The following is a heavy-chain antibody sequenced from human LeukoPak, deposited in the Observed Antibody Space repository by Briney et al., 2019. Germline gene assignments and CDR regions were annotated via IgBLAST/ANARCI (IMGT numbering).Heavy chain of an antibody. D-gene: IGHD5-18*01. CDR3: ARGGEYSYGFRYAFDI. V-gene: IGHV4-31*03. CDR2: IYYSGST. CDR1: GGSISSGSYY. Sequence: SETLSLTCTVSGGSISSGSYYWSWIRQHPGKGLEWIGYIYYSGSTYYNPSLKSRVTISVDTSKNQFSLKLSSVTAADTAVYYCARGGEYSYGFRYAFDIWGKGQWSPSLQ. J-gene: IGHJ3*02.